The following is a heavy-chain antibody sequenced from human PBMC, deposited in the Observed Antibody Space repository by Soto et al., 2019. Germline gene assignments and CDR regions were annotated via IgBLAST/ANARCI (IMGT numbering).Heavy chain of an antibody. CDR1: GYTFTGYY. CDR3: ARSYYDFWSGPETYYYGMDV. J-gene: IGHJ6*02. V-gene: IGHV1-2*02. Sequence: ASVKVSCKASGYTFTGYYMHWVRQAPGQGLEWMGWINPNSGGTNYAQKFQGRVTMTRDTSISTAYMELSRLRSDDTAVYYCARSYYDFWSGPETYYYGMDVWGQGTTVTVSS. CDR2: INPNSGGT. D-gene: IGHD3-3*01.